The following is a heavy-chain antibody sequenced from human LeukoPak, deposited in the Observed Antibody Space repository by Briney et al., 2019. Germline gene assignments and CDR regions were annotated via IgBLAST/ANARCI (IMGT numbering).Heavy chain of an antibody. CDR2: ISKNGDNT. Sequence: GGSLRLSCSASGFTFSNYAMHWVRQAPGKGLECVSAISKNGDNTYYADSVKGRFTISRDNSRNMLYLQMSSLRAEDTAVYYCEITNEGGDWGQGTLVTVSS. V-gene: IGHV3-64D*06. CDR1: GFTFSNYA. CDR3: EITNEGGD. J-gene: IGHJ4*02. D-gene: IGHD1-1*01.